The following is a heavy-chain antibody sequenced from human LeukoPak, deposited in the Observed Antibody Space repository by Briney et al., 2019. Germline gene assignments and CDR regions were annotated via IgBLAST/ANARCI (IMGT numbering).Heavy chain of an antibody. CDR1: GFTFSSYS. J-gene: IGHJ4*02. CDR2: ISSSSSTI. D-gene: IGHD3-16*01. Sequence: GGSLRLSCAASGFTFSSYSMNWVRQAPGKGLEWVSYISSSSSTIYYADSVKGRFTISRDNAKNSLYLQMNSLRAEDTAVYYCARDYYDYVWGSSRYYFDYWGQGTLVTVSS. V-gene: IGHV3-48*04. CDR3: ARDYYDYVWGSSRYYFDY.